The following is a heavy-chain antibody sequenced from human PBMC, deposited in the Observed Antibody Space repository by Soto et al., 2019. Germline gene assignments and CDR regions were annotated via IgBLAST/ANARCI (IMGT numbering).Heavy chain of an antibody. V-gene: IGHV4-38-2*02. CDR3: ARVMGEFSXPGSLDFDF. D-gene: IGHD3-16*01. J-gene: IGHJ4*02. Sequence: SETLSLTCIVSNFSISSGYYWGWIRQSPGKGLEWIATIYHTGHTYYNPSLKSRVTISVDTSENHFSLKLSSVTAADTAFYYCARVMGEFSXPGSLDFDFWGQGTLVTVSS. CDR1: NFSISSGYY. CDR2: IYHTGHT.